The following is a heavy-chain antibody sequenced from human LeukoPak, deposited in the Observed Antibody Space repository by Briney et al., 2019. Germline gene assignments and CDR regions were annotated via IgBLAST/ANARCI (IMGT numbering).Heavy chain of an antibody. Sequence: SETLSLTCAVSGGSFSGYDWSWIRQPPGKGLEWIWEINHSGSTTYNPSLKSRVTISVDTSKNQFSLKLSSVTAADTAVYYCARGRYGSGSYRKARNWFDPWGQGTLVTVSS. D-gene: IGHD3-10*01. CDR3: ARGRYGSGSYRKARNWFDP. CDR1: GGSFSGYD. CDR2: INHSGST. J-gene: IGHJ5*02. V-gene: IGHV4-34*01.